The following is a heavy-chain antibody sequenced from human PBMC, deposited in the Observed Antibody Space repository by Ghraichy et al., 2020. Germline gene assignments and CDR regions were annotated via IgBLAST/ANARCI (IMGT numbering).Heavy chain of an antibody. CDR1: GFTFSSYS. Sequence: GGSLRLSCAASGFTFSSYSMNWVRQAPGKGLEWVSSISSSSSYIYYADSVKGRFTISRDNAKNSLYLQMNSLRAEDTAVYYCARDRPIGRAALDAFDIWGQGTMVTVSS. J-gene: IGHJ3*02. V-gene: IGHV3-21*01. D-gene: IGHD6-6*01. CDR3: ARDRPIGRAALDAFDI. CDR2: ISSSSSYI.